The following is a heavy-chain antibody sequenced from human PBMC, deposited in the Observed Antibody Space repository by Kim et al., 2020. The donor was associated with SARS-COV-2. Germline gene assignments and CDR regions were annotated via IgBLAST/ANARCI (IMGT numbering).Heavy chain of an antibody. CDR1: GYTFTSYG. D-gene: IGHD4-17*01. CDR3: ARLYATVKDLYFDY. J-gene: IGHJ4*02. CDR2: ISAYNGNT. Sequence: ASVKVSCKASGYTFTSYGISWVRQAPGQGLEWMGWISAYNGNTNYAQKLQGRVTMTTDTSTSTAYMELRSLRSDDTAVYYCARLYATVKDLYFDYWGQGTLVTVSS. V-gene: IGHV1-18*01.